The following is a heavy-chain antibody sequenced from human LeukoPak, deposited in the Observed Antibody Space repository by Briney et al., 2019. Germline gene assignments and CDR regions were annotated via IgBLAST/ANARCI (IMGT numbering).Heavy chain of an antibody. CDR3: ASNFDY. V-gene: IGHV3-7*01. CDR1: GFTITKNW. CDR2: MKPDGSEK. Sequence: GGSLRLSCEASGFTITKNWMNWVRQAPGKGLEWVANMKPDGSEKYYVDSVRGRFTISRDNAKNSLYLQMNSLRAEDTAVYYCASNFDYWGQGTLVTVSS. J-gene: IGHJ4*02.